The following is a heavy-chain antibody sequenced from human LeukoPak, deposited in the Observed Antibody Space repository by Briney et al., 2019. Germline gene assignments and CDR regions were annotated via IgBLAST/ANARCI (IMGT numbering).Heavy chain of an antibody. D-gene: IGHD5-12*01. V-gene: IGHV1-8*01. CDR1: GYTFTSYD. J-gene: IGHJ4*02. Sequence: ASVKVSCKASGYTFTSYDINWVRQATGQGLEWMGWMNPNSGNTGYAQEFQGRVTMTRNTSISTAYMELSSLRSEDTAVYYCARREGYSGYDDYWGQGTLVTVSS. CDR3: ARREGYSGYDDY. CDR2: MNPNSGNT.